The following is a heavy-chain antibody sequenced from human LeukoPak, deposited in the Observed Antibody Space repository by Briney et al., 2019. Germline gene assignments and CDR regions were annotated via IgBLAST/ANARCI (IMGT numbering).Heavy chain of an antibody. Sequence: SETLSLTCTVSGGSISSYYWSWIRQPPGKGLEWIGYIYYSGSTNYNPSLKSRVTISVDTSKNQFSLKLSSVTAADTAVYYCARHLNSGWYDYWGQGTLVTVSS. CDR3: ARHLNSGWYDY. J-gene: IGHJ4*02. V-gene: IGHV4-59*08. D-gene: IGHD6-19*01. CDR2: IYYSGST. CDR1: GGSISSYY.